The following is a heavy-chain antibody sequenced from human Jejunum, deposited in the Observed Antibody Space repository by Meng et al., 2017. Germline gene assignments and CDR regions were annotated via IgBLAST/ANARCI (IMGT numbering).Heavy chain of an antibody. D-gene: IGHD5-18*01. Sequence: QVQLQGLGPGLVRPSETLSLTCTVSGGSVSSGSYYWSWIRQPPGKGLEWIGYIYYGGTTNYNPSLKSRVTISADTSKNQFSLKLSSVTAADTAVYYCARGSRGYSYGWGQGTLVTVSS. CDR2: IYYGGTT. CDR3: ARGSRGYSYG. J-gene: IGHJ4*02. V-gene: IGHV4-61*01. CDR1: GGSVSSGSYY.